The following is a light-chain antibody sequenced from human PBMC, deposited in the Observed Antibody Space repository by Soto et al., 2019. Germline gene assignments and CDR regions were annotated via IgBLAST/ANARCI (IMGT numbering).Light chain of an antibody. Sequence: DIQMTQSPPSLSACVGDRVTITCQASHDIGNSLKWYQHKPGKAPKLVIYDADNLETGVPSTFSGSGFGTDFTFTISSLRPEDIATYYCQKADHLPLFGPGTKVDI. CDR1: HDIGNS. CDR2: DAD. V-gene: IGKV1-33*01. J-gene: IGKJ3*01. CDR3: QKADHLPL.